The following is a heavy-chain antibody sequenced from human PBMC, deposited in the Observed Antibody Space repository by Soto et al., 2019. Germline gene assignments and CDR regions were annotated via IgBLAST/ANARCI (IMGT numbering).Heavy chain of an antibody. CDR3: ARAIAGYCSGGSCKGGWFDP. CDR2: IYPGDSDT. Sequence: PGESLKISCKGSGYSFTSYWISWVRQMPGKGLEWMGIIYPGDSDTKYSPSFQGQVTISADKSISTAYLQWSSLKASDTAMYYCARAIAGYCSGGSCKGGWFDPWGQGTLVTVSS. D-gene: IGHD2-15*01. V-gene: IGHV5-51*01. CDR1: GYSFTSYW. J-gene: IGHJ5*02.